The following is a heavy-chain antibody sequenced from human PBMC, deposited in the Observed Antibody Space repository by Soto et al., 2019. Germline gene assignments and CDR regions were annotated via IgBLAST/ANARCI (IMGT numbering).Heavy chain of an antibody. J-gene: IGHJ3*02. D-gene: IGHD3-22*01. CDR1: GYTFTSYD. CDR2: MNPNSGNT. Sequence: GASVKVSCKASGYTFTSYDINWVRQATGQGLEWMGWMNPNSGNTGYAQKFQGRVTMTRNTSISTACMELSSLRSEDTAVYYCARMYYDSSGDDAFDIWGQGTMVTVSS. CDR3: ARMYYDSSGDDAFDI. V-gene: IGHV1-8*01.